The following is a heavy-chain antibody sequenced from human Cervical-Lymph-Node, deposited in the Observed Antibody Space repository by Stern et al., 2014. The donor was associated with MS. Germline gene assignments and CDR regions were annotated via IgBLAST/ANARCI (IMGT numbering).Heavy chain of an antibody. CDR2: ICLTGYTI. CDR3: ARGGSAYYYGMDV. Sequence: VQLVESGGGLVKPGESLRLSCAASGFTFSDHYMSWVRQAPGKGLEWISYICLTGYTIYYAGSVKGRCTISRDNVKNSLYLQINSLRAEDAALYYCARGGSAYYYGMDVWGQGTAVTVSS. V-gene: IGHV3-11*01. J-gene: IGHJ6*02. CDR1: GFTFSDHY.